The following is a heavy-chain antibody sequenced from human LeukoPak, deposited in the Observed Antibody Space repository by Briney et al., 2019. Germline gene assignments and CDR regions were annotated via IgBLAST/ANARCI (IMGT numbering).Heavy chain of an antibody. D-gene: IGHD2-15*01. CDR2: INHSGST. CDR1: GGSFSGYY. J-gene: IGHJ5*02. V-gene: IGHV4-34*01. CDR3: ARGSRGYCSGGSCYSRWFDP. Sequence: SETLSLTCAVYGGSFSGYYWSWIRQPPGKGLEWIGEINHSGSTNYNPSLKSRVTISGDTSKNQFSLKLSSVTAADTAVYYCARGSRGYCSGGSCYSRWFDPWGQGTLVTVSS.